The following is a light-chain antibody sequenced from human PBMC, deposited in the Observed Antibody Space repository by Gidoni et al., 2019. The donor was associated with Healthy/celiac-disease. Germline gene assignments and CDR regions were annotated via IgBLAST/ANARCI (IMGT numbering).Light chain of an antibody. Sequence: EIVLTQSPATLSLSPGERATLSCRASQSVSSYLAWYQQKPGQAPRLLIYDASNRATGIPARFSGSGSGTDFTLTISSPEPEDFAVYYCQQRSNCLFGQXTRLEIK. V-gene: IGKV3-11*01. CDR2: DAS. J-gene: IGKJ5*01. CDR1: QSVSSY. CDR3: QQRSNCL.